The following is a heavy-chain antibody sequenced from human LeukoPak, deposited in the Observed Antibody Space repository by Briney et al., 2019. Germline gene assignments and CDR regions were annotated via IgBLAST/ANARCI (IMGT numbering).Heavy chain of an antibody. V-gene: IGHV3-21*01. J-gene: IGHJ4*02. CDR3: ATQRDGYNSPFDY. Sequence: GGSLRLSCAASGFTFSSYSMNWVRQAPGKGLEWVSSISSSSSYIYYADSVKGRFTISRDNAKNSLHLQMNSLRAEDTAVYYCATQRDGYNSPFDYWGQGTLVTVSS. CDR1: GFTFSSYS. D-gene: IGHD5-24*01. CDR2: ISSSSSYI.